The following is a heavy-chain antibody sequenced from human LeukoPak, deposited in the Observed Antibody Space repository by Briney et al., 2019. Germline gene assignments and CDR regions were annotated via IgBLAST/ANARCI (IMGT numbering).Heavy chain of an antibody. J-gene: IGHJ4*02. D-gene: IGHD6-19*01. Sequence: PGGSLRLSCAASGFSFTSYALDWVRQAPGKGLEWVAVISYDGDNKYYADSVKGRFTISRDKSKNTLHLQMNSLRAEDTAVYYCARGSANSGWYLIDYWGQGTLVTVSS. CDR1: GFSFTSYA. CDR2: ISYDGDNK. CDR3: ARGSANSGWYLIDY. V-gene: IGHV3-30-3*01.